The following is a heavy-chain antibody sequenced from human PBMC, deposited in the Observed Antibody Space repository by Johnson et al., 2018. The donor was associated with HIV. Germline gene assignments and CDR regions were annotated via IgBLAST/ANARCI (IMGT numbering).Heavy chain of an antibody. CDR2: IQQTGSAE. V-gene: IGHV3-7*05. D-gene: IGHD3-22*01. CDR3: ARDDSSGFDDAFDL. CDR1: GFSISSYW. Sequence: VQLVESGGGVARPGGSLRLSCAASGFSISSYWMSWVRQAPGKGLEWLANIQQTGSAEYYGDSVRGRFTISRDNARNSLHLQMRGLRAEDTAMYYCARDDSSGFDDAFDLWGQGTMVSVSS. J-gene: IGHJ3*01.